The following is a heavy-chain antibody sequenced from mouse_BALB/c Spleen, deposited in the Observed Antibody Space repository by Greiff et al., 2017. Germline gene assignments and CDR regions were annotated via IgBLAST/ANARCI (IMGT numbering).Heavy chain of an antibody. CDR1: GFSLTSYG. V-gene: IGHV2-9*02. CDR3: ARDRGNYFAY. J-gene: IGHJ3*01. Sequence: VKLMESVPGLLAPSQSLSITCTVSGFSLTSYGVHWVRQPPGMGLEWLGVIWAGGSTNYYSALMSRLSISKDNSKSQVFLKMNSLQTDDTAMYYCARDRGNYFAYWGQGTLVTVSA. D-gene: IGHD2-1*01. CDR2: IWAGGST.